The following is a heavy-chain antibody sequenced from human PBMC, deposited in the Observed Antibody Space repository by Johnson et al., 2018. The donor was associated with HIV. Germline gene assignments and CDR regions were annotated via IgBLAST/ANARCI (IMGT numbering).Heavy chain of an antibody. CDR2: IDSGGST. Sequence: EVQLVESGGGLIQPGGSLRLSCAASGFTVSSNYMSWVRQAPGKGLEWVAVIDSGGSTYYADSVKGRFTISRDNSKNTLYLQINSLRAEDTAGYYCAREGDGGALDIWGQGTMVTVSS. J-gene: IGHJ3*02. CDR3: AREGDGGALDI. D-gene: IGHD3-16*01. CDR1: GFTVSSNY. V-gene: IGHV3-53*01.